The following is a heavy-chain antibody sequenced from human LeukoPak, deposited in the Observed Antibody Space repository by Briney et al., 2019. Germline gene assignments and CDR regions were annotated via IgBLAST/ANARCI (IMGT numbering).Heavy chain of an antibody. CDR1: NGSFSGYY. V-gene: IGHV4-34*01. J-gene: IGHJ5*02. CDR3: ARGGTTYYSGSGSDP. D-gene: IGHD3-10*01. Sequence: PSETLSLTYAVSNGSFSGYYWTWIRQPPGKGLEWIGEINNSGTTYYNPSLKSRVTISLDKSRNHFSLELSSMTAADTALYFCARGGTTYYSGSGSDPWGQGTLVTVSS. CDR2: INNSGTT.